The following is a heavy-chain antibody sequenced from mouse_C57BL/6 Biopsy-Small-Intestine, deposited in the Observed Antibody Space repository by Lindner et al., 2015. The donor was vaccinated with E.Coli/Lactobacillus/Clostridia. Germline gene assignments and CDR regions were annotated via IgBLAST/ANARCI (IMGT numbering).Heavy chain of an antibody. CDR2: INANTGDT. Sequence: SVKVSCKASGYVFTGHYMHWVRQAPGQGLEWMGWINANTGDTRFAQEFQGRVTLTRDTSISTSYMELSSLTSDDTAVYYCARDRAEAGSRNCFDPWGQGTLVTVSS. CDR3: ARDRAEAGSRNCFDP. V-gene: IGHV1-26*01. J-gene: IGHJ4*01. D-gene: IGHD1-1*01. CDR1: GYVFTGHY.